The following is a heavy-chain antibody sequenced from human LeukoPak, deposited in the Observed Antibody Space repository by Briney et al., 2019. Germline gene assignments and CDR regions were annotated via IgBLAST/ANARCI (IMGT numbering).Heavy chain of an antibody. V-gene: IGHV1-18*01. CDR2: ISAYNGNT. CDR3: ARDHGQQLVRGWFDP. J-gene: IGHJ5*02. D-gene: IGHD6-13*01. CDR1: GYTFNSYG. Sequence: GASVKVSCKASGYTFNSYGISWVQQAPGQGLEWMGWISAYNGNTNYAQKLQGRVTMTTDTSTSTAYMELRSLRSDDTAVYYCARDHGQQLVRGWFDPWGQGTLVTVSS.